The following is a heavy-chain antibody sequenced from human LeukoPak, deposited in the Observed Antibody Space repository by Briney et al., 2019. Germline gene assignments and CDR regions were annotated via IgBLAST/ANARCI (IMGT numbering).Heavy chain of an antibody. Sequence: ASVKVSCKASGYSFTSHYMHWVRQAPGQGLEWMGLINPSGSSTLYAQKFQGRVTMTTDTSANTAYMDLSSLRSEDTAVYYCARLSSHYGDYKVDPWGQGTLVTVSS. CDR3: ARLSSHYGDYKVDP. CDR2: INPSGSST. D-gene: IGHD4-17*01. CDR1: GYSFTSHY. V-gene: IGHV1-46*01. J-gene: IGHJ5*02.